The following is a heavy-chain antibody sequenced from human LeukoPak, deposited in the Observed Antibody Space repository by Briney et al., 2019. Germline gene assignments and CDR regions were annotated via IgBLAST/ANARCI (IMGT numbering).Heavy chain of an antibody. CDR2: IRYDGSNK. V-gene: IGHV3-30*02. J-gene: IGHJ4*02. CDR1: GFTVTNFG. D-gene: IGHD6-19*01. Sequence: GGSLRLSCAVSGFTVTNFGMHWVRQAPGKGLEWVAFIRYDGSNKYYADSVKGRFTISRDNSKNTLYLQMNSLRAEDTAVYYCAKSLSSGTLLDYWGQGTLVTVSS. CDR3: AKSLSSGTLLDY.